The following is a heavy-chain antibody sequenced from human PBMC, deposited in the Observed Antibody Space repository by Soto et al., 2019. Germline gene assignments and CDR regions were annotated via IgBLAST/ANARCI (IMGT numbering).Heavy chain of an antibody. V-gene: IGHV1-69*12. J-gene: IGHJ4*02. CDR2: IIPIFGTA. D-gene: IGHD3-22*01. CDR3: AGAPILYDSSGYSFYFDY. CDR1: GGTFSSYA. Sequence: QVQLVQSGAEVKKPGSSVKVSCKASGGTFSSYAISWVRQAPGQGLEWMGGIIPIFGTANYAQKFQGRVTITADXXTXTDXMELSSLRSEDTAVYYCAGAPILYDSSGYSFYFDYGGQGTLVTVSS.